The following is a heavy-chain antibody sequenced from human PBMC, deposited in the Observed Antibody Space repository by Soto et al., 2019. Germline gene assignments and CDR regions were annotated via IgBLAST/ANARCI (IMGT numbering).Heavy chain of an antibody. CDR1: GGSISSYY. CDR3: ARHSSGWYEYYFDY. V-gene: IGHV4-59*08. J-gene: IGHJ4*02. Sequence: PSETLSLTCTVSGGSISSYYWSWIRQPPGKGLEWIGYIYYSGSTNYNPSLKSRVTISVDTSKNQFSLKLSSVTAADTAVYYCARHSSGWYEYYFDYWGQGTLVTVSS. D-gene: IGHD6-19*01. CDR2: IYYSGST.